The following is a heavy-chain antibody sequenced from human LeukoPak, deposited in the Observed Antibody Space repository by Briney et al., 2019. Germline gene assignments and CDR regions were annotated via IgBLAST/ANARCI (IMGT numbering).Heavy chain of an antibody. J-gene: IGHJ5*02. V-gene: IGHV3-74*01. CDR3: ARVIPGVDYDILTGYYSRDASNWFDP. CDR2: INSDGSST. Sequence: GGSLRLFCAASGFTFSSYWMHWLRQAPGKALVWVSRINSDGSSTSYAHSVKGRFTISRDNAKNTLYLLMNSLRAEDTAVYYCARVIPGVDYDILTGYYSRDASNWFDPWGQGTLVSVSS. CDR1: GFTFSSYW. D-gene: IGHD3-9*01.